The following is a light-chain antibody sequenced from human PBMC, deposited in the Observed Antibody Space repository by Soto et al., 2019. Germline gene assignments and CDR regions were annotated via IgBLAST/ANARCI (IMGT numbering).Light chain of an antibody. V-gene: IGKV3-11*01. CDR2: DAS. CDR1: QSVSSY. J-gene: IGKJ4*01. CDR3: QQRSDWPST. Sequence: EIVLTQSPATLSLSPGERATLSCRASQSVSSYLAWYQQKPGQAPRLLLYDASNRATGIPARFSGSGSGTDFTLTISSLEPDDFAVYYCQQRSDWPSTFGGGTKVPIK.